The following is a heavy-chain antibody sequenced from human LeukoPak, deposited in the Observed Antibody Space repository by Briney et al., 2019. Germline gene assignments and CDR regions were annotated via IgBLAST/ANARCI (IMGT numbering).Heavy chain of an antibody. Sequence: GGSLRLSCAASGFTFSNYAMSWVRQAPGKGLEWVSVISGTDGGTFYADSVKGRFTISRDNSKNTLYLQMDSLRAEDTALYYCAKTIGGSCDCWGQGTLVTVSS. J-gene: IGHJ4*02. CDR3: AKTIGGSCDC. D-gene: IGHD2-15*01. CDR1: GFTFSNYA. V-gene: IGHV3-23*01. CDR2: ISGTDGGT.